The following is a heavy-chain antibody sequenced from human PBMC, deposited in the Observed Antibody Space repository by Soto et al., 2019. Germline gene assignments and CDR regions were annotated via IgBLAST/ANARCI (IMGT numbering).Heavy chain of an antibody. Sequence: GGSLRLSCAASGFTFSSYAMHWVRQAPGKGLEWVAVISYDGSNKYYADSVKGRFTISRDNSKNTLYLQMNSLRAEDTAVYYCARVPYDFWSGYYTGRDYWGQGTLVTVSS. J-gene: IGHJ4*02. CDR1: GFTFSSYA. CDR3: ARVPYDFWSGYYTGRDY. D-gene: IGHD3-3*01. CDR2: ISYDGSNK. V-gene: IGHV3-30-3*01.